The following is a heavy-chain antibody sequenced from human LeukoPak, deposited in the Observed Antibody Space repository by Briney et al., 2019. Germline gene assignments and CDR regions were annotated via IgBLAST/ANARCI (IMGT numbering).Heavy chain of an antibody. CDR2: INPNSGGT. J-gene: IGHJ4*02. V-gene: IGHV1-2*06. CDR1: GYTFTGYY. D-gene: IGHD2-21*01. CDR3: ARXRDSVYNFNVVAPXYXXX. Sequence: ASVKVSCKASGYTFTGYYMHWVRQAPGQGLEWMGRINPNSGGTNYAQKFQGRVTMTRDTSINTAYMDLSRLRSDDTAVYYCARXRDSVYNFNVVAPXYXXXWGQXTLXT.